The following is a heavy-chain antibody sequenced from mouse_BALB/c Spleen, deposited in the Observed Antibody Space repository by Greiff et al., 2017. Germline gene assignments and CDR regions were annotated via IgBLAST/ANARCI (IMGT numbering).Heavy chain of an antibody. CDR1: GFTFSSYA. Sequence: EVQRVESGGGLVKPGGSLKLSCAASGFTFSSYAMSWVRQSPEKRLEWVAEISSGGSYTYYPDTVTGRFTISRDNAKNTLYLEMSSLRSEDTAMYYCARAYSSGYYAMDYWGQGTSVTVSS. V-gene: IGHV5-9-4*01. D-gene: IGHD3-1*01. CDR2: ISSGGSYT. CDR3: ARAYSSGYYAMDY. J-gene: IGHJ4*01.